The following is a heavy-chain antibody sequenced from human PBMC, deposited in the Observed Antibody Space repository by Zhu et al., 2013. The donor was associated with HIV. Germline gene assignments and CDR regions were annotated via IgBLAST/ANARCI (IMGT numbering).Heavy chain of an antibody. CDR2: IIPVFGTV. Sequence: QVQLLQSGAEVKKPGSSVKVSCKVSGSSFRTYGLNWVRQAPGQGLQWMGGIIPVFGTVNYAQTFQGRVTMTTATSTSTAYMELRTLRSDDTAVYYCARASGSYRNDHDYWGQGTLVTVSS. V-gene: IGHV1-69*06. CDR3: ARASGSYRNDHDY. J-gene: IGHJ4*02. CDR1: GSSFRTYG. D-gene: IGHD1-26*01.